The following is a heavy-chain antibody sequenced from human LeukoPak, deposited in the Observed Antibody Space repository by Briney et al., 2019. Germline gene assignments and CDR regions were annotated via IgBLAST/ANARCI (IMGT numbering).Heavy chain of an antibody. V-gene: IGHV3-48*01. CDR2: ISSSSSTI. CDR3: ARASDSDYDFWSANGAFDI. CDR1: GFTFSSYS. D-gene: IGHD3-3*01. Sequence: PGGSLRLSCAASGFTFSSYSMNWVRQAPGKGLEWVSYISSSSSTIYYADSVKGRFTISRDNAKNSLYLQMNSLRAEDTAVYYCARASDSDYDFWSANGAFDIWGQGTMVTVSS. J-gene: IGHJ3*02.